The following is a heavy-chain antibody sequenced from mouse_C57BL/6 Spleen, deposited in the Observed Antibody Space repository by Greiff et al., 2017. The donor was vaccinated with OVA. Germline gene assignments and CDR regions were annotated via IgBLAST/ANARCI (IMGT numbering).Heavy chain of an antibody. V-gene: IGHV5-9-1*02. CDR1: GFTFSSYA. CDR2: ISSGGDYI. CDR3: SLDGGGGYYAWFAY. D-gene: IGHD2-3*01. J-gene: IGHJ3*01. Sequence: EVQRVESGEGLVKPGGSLKLSCAASGFTFSSYAMSWVRQTPEKRLEWVAYISSGGDYIYYADTVKGRFTISRDNARNTLYLQMSSLKSEDTAMYYCSLDGGGGYYAWFAYWGQGTLVTVSA.